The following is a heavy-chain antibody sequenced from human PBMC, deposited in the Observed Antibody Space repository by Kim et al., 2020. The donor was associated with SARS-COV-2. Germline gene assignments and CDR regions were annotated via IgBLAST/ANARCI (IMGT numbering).Heavy chain of an antibody. D-gene: IGHD4-17*01. V-gene: IGHV4-31*03. CDR2: IYYSGST. J-gene: IGHJ5*02. CDR3: ARVDPTVTENWFDP. CDR1: GGSISSGGYY. Sequence: SETLSLTCTVSGGSISSGGYYWSWIRQHPGKGLEWIGYIYYSGSTYYNPSLKSRVTISVDTSKNQFSLKLSSVTAADTAVYYCARVDPTVTENWFDPWGQGTLVTVSS.